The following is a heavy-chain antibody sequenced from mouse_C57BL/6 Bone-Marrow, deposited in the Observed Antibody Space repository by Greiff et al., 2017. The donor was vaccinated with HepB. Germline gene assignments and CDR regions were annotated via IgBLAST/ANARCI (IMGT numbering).Heavy chain of an antibody. CDR2: IDPSDSYT. CDR3: ARLGSYPFDY. J-gene: IGHJ2*01. D-gene: IGHD2-10*01. Sequence: QVQLQQPGAELVRPGTSVKLSCKASGYTFTSYWMHWVMQRPGQGLEWIGVIDPSDSYTNYNQKFKGKATLTVDTSSSTAYMQLSSLTSEDSAVYYCARLGSYPFDYWGQGTTLTVSS. CDR1: GYTFTSYW. V-gene: IGHV1-59*01.